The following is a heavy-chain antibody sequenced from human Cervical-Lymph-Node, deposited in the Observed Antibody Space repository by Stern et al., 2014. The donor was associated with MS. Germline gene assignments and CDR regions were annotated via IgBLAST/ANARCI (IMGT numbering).Heavy chain of an antibody. CDR3: TTVRYDRSAKPDF. J-gene: IGHJ4*02. Sequence: EVQLVQSGGGLVKPGGSLRLSCAASGFTFKNAWMSWGRQAPGKGLEWVGRIKDKIDGGTTDYAAPVKGRFTISRDDSKDTLYLELNSLKTEDTAVYYCTTVRYDRSAKPDFWGQGTLVTVSS. D-gene: IGHD3-22*01. CDR2: IKDKIDGGTT. V-gene: IGHV3-15*01. CDR1: GFTFKNAW.